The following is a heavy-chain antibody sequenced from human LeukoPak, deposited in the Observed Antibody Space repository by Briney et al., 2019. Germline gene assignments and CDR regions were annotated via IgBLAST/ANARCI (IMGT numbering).Heavy chain of an antibody. CDR2: IYYSGIT. CDR1: GGSIGSGGYS. J-gene: IGHJ4*02. V-gene: IGHV4-30-4*07. CDR3: ARSNTAMDPFDY. D-gene: IGHD5-18*01. Sequence: TSETLSLTCAVSGGSIGSGGYSWSWIRQPPGKGLEWIGYIYYSGITYYNPSLKSRVTLSLDTSKNQFSLTLSSVTAADTAVYYCARSNTAMDPFDYWGQGSLVTVSS.